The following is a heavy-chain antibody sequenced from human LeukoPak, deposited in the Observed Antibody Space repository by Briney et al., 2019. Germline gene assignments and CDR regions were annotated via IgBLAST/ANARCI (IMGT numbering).Heavy chain of an antibody. V-gene: IGHV3-23*01. J-gene: IGHJ6*02. CDR3: AKDRGAVAPRNYGMDV. CDR1: GFTFSNYA. D-gene: IGHD6-19*01. CDR2: ISANGGGT. Sequence: GGSLRLSCAASGFTFSNYAINWVRQAPGKGLEWVSGISANGGGTYYADSVKGRFTISRDNSKNTLYLQMNSLRAEDTAVYYCAKDRGAVAPRNYGMDVWGQGTTVTVSS.